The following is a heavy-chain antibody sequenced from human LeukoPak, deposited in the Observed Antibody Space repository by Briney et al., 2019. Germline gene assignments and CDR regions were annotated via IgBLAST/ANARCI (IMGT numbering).Heavy chain of an antibody. D-gene: IGHD5/OR15-5a*01. CDR1: GFTFSNHW. CDR3: ARSLSPSEAFDV. Sequence: GGSLRLSCAASGFTFSNHWMHWVRQAPGKGLVWVSRIYKDGSNAIYVDSVKGRFTSSRDNAKNTLYLQMNSLRAEDTAVYYCARSLSPSEAFDVWGQGTMVTVSS. J-gene: IGHJ3*01. CDR2: IYKDGSNA. V-gene: IGHV3-74*01.